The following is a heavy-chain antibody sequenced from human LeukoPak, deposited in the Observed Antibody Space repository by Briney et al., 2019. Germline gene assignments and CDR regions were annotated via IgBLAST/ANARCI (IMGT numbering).Heavy chain of an antibody. J-gene: IGHJ6*02. D-gene: IGHD3-16*02. V-gene: IGHV3-7*01. CDR1: GFTFSTYW. CDR2: MRRDGNEI. CDR3: ARSMNYVWGSYRSFDYYYGMDV. Sequence: GGSLRLSCSASGFTFSTYWMSWVRQAPGKGLEWVANMRRDGNEIYYLDSVRGRFTISRDNAKNSLYLQMNSLRAEDTAVYYCARSMNYVWGSYRSFDYYYGMDVWGQGTTVTVSS.